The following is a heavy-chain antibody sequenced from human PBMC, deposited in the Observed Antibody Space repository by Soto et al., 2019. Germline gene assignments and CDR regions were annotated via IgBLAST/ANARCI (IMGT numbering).Heavy chain of an antibody. V-gene: IGHV3-30*03. CDR1: GFTFSSYG. Sequence: GGSLRLSCAASGFTFSSYGMHWVRQAPGKGLEWVAVISYDGSNKYYADSVKGRFTISRDNSKNTLYLQMNSLRAEDTAVYYCASFGGPGQLWKLYYYYGMDVWGQGTTVTVS. J-gene: IGHJ6*02. D-gene: IGHD5-18*01. CDR2: ISYDGSNK. CDR3: ASFGGPGQLWKLYYYYGMDV.